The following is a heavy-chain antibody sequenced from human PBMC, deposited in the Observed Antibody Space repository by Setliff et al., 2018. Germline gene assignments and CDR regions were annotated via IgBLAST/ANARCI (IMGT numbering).Heavy chain of an antibody. CDR1: GGSISSSSYY. J-gene: IGHJ4*02. D-gene: IGHD3-10*01. V-gene: IGHV4-39*01. CDR2: IYYSGST. CDR3: ASPVAVRGVIPYYFDY. Sequence: TLSLTCTVSGGSISSSSYYWGWIRQPPGKGLEWIGSIYYSGSTYYNPSLKSRVTISVDTSKNQFSLKLSSVTAADTAVYYCASPVAVRGVIPYYFDYWGQGTLVTVSS.